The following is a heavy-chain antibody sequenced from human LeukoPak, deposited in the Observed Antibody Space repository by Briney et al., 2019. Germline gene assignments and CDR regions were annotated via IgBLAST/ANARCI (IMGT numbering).Heavy chain of an antibody. V-gene: IGHV3-23*01. CDR2: ISGSDGST. Sequence: GGSLRLSCAASGFTFTDYAMSWVRQAPGKGLEWVSAISGSDGSTYYADSVKGRFTISRDNSKNTLYLQMNSLRAEDTAVYYCAKKLRYNWNEPFDYWGQGTLVTVSS. D-gene: IGHD1-1*01. CDR1: GFTFTDYA. CDR3: AKKLRYNWNEPFDY. J-gene: IGHJ4*02.